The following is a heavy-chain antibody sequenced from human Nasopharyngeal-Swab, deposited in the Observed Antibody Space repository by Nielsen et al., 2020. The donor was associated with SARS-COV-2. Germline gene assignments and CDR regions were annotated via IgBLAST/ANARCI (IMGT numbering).Heavy chain of an antibody. D-gene: IGHD3-22*01. CDR1: GGSFNGYY. Sequence: SQTLSLTCAVYGGSFNGYYWSWIRQSPRKGLEGIGEFNHSGSTNYNPSLKSRVTISVDTSKTQFSLNLSYVTAADTAVYYCARGSTMNGYYGMDVWGQGTTVTVSS. V-gene: IGHV4-34*01. CDR3: ARGSTMNGYYGMDV. J-gene: IGHJ6*02. CDR2: FNHSGST.